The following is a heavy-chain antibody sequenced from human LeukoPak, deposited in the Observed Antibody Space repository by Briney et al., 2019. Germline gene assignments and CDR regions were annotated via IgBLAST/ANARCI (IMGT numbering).Heavy chain of an antibody. CDR2: ISGYNGET. CDR3: ARDYEIAVRYDCFDP. V-gene: IGHV1-18*01. CDR1: GYTFSNFG. D-gene: IGHD6-6*01. J-gene: IGHJ5*02. Sequence: GASVKVSCKAAGYTFSNFGISWVRQAPGQGLEWMGWISGYNGETNYAQKFQGRVTMTTDTSANTAYMEVRSLRSDDTAVYYCARDYEIAVRYDCFDPWGQGTLVIVYS.